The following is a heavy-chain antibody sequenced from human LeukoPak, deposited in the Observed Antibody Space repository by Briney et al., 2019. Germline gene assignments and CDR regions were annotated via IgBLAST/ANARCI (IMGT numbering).Heavy chain of an antibody. CDR3: ARDRGCSSTSCSFNGMDV. CDR1: GFTFGYYS. CDR2: ISTSSSYM. J-gene: IGHJ6*02. V-gene: IGHV3-21*01. Sequence: GGSLRLSCAASGFTFGYYSMNWVRQAPGKGLEWVSSISTSSSYMYYADSVKGRFTISRDNAKNSLYLQMNSLRAEDTAVYYCARDRGCSSTSCSFNGMDVWGQGTTVTVSS. D-gene: IGHD2-2*01.